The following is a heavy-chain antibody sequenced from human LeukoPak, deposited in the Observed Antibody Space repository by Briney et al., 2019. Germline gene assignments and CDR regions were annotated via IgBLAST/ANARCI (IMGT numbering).Heavy chain of an antibody. D-gene: IGHD6-6*01. CDR1: GYTFTSYG. Sequence: ASVKVSCKASGYTFTSYGISRVRQAPGQGLEWMGWISAYNGNTNYAQKLQGRVTMTTDTSTSTAYMELRSLRSDDTAVYYCASPSSSPADDYYYYMDVWGKGTTVTVSS. CDR2: ISAYNGNT. CDR3: ASPSSSPADDYYYYMDV. J-gene: IGHJ6*03. V-gene: IGHV1-18*01.